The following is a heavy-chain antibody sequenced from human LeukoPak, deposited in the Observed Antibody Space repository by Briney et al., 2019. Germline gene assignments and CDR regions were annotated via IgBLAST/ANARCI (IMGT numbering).Heavy chain of an antibody. D-gene: IGHD2-2*01. CDR1: GFTFSSYG. CDR3: AREASPAANWFDP. J-gene: IGHJ5*02. V-gene: IGHV3-33*01. CDR2: IWYDGSNK. Sequence: PGGSLRLSCAASGFTFSSYGMHWVRQAPGKGLEWAAVIWYDGSNKYYADSVKGRFTISRDNSKNTLYLQMNSLRAEDTAVYYCAREASPAANWFDPWGQGTLVTVSS.